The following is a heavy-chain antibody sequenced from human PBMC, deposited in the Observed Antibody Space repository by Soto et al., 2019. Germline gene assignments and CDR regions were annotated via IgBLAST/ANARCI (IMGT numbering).Heavy chain of an antibody. Sequence: SETLSLTCTVSGGSISSSSYYWGWIRQPPGKGLEWIGSIYYSGSTYYNPSLKSRVTISVDTSKNQFSLKLSSVTAADTAVYYCARSVIVVVPANWFDPWGQGTLVTVSS. D-gene: IGHD2-2*01. CDR3: ARSVIVVVPANWFDP. V-gene: IGHV4-39*01. CDR1: GGSISSSSYY. CDR2: IYYSGST. J-gene: IGHJ5*02.